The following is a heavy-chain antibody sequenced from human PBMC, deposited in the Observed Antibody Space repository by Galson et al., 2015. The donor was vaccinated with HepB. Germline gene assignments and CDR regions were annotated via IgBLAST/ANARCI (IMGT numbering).Heavy chain of an antibody. D-gene: IGHD5-12*01. CDR2: INHSGST. J-gene: IGHJ4*02. CDR1: GGSFSGYY. CDR3: ARGGEVATLDY. Sequence: SETLSLTCAVYGGSFSGYYWSWIRQPPGKGLEWIGEINHSGSTNYNPSLKSRVTISVDTSKNQFSLKLSSVTAADTAVYYCARGGEVATLDYWGQGTLVTVSS. V-gene: IGHV4-34*01.